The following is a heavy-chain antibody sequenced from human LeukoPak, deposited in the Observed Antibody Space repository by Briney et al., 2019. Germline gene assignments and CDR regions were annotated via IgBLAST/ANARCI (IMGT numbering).Heavy chain of an antibody. CDR2: IYTSGST. D-gene: IGHD3-22*01. CDR3: ARGLFYYDSSGYSNYFDY. V-gene: IGHV4-61*02. Sequence: PSETLSLTCTVSGGSISSGSYYWSWIRQPAGKGLEWIGCIYTSGSTNYNPSLKSRVTISVDTSKNQFSLKLSSVTAADTAVYYCARGLFYYDSSGYSNYFDYWGQGTLVTVSS. J-gene: IGHJ4*02. CDR1: GGSISSGSYY.